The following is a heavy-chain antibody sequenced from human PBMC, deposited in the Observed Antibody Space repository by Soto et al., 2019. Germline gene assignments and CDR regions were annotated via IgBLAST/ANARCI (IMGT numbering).Heavy chain of an antibody. CDR3: VRPYYTSSWFPFDR. V-gene: IGHV3-11*01. Sequence: GGSLRLSCTASGFDFGDYYMSCIRQAPGKGLEWVSYIDSDDGTTYYTDSVKGRFTISRDNAKNPLYLQMNSLRVEDTALYYCVRPYYTSSWFPFDRWGQGTLVTVSS. CDR2: IDSDDGTT. J-gene: IGHJ4*02. CDR1: GFDFGDYY. D-gene: IGHD3-3*01.